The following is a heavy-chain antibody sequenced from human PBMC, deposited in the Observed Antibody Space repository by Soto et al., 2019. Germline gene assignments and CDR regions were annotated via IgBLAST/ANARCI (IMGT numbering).Heavy chain of an antibody. V-gene: IGHV3-30*18. CDR2: VSYDEITK. Sequence: QSGGSLRLSCAASGFTFSSYGMNWVRQAPGKGLEWVAVVSYDEITKYYADSVKGRFTISRDNSKNTVYLQMNSLRPEDTAVYYCAKPLGLLRRAMAQGSDYWGQGTLVTVLL. J-gene: IGHJ4*02. CDR1: GFTFSSYG. D-gene: IGHD5-18*01. CDR3: AKPLGLLRRAMAQGSDY.